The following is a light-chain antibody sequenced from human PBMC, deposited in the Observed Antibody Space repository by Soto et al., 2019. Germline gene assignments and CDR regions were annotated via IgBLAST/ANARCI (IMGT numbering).Light chain of an antibody. CDR2: SES. CDR1: NIGSKS. J-gene: IGLJ1*01. CDR3: QVWDSSSVHYV. Sequence: SSELTQPPSVSLAPGETARVTCGGNNIGSKSVHWYQQKPGQAPVPVIYSESDRPSGIPERFSASKSDNTATLTISKVEAGDEADYYCQVWDSSSVHYVFGAGTKVTVL. V-gene: IGLV3-21*04.